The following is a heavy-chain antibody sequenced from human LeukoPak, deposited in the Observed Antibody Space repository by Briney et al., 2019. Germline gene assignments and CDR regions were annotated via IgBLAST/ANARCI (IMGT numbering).Heavy chain of an antibody. Sequence: SETLSLTCAVYGGSFSGYYWGWIRQPPGKGLEWIGEINHSGSTNYNPSLKSRVTISVDTSKNQFSLKLSSVTAADTAVYYCARLPLFGVVTREAFDIWGQGTMVTVSS. CDR1: GGSFSGYY. CDR3: ARLPLFGVVTREAFDI. CDR2: INHSGST. J-gene: IGHJ3*02. V-gene: IGHV4-34*01. D-gene: IGHD3-3*01.